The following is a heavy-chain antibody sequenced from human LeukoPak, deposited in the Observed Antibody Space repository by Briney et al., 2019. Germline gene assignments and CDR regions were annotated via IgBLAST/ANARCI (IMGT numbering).Heavy chain of an antibody. D-gene: IGHD6-6*01. CDR1: GYTLTELS. V-gene: IGHV1-24*01. CDR3: ARGPRVSSSSEGYYFDY. CDR2: FDPEDGET. Sequence: ASVKVSCKVSGYTLTELSMHWVRQAPGKGLEWMGGFDPEDGETIYAQKFQGRVTMTEDTSTDTAYMELSSLRSEDTAVYYCARGPRVSSSSEGYYFDYWGQGTLVTVSS. J-gene: IGHJ4*02.